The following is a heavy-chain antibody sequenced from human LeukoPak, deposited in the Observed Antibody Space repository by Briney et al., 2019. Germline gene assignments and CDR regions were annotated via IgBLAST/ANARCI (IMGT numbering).Heavy chain of an antibody. D-gene: IGHD1-26*01. V-gene: IGHV1-18*01. CDR3: ARESQRYSGSYPHFDY. J-gene: IGHJ4*02. CDR1: GYTFTKYG. Sequence: ASVKVSCKASGYTFTKYGIIWARLAPGQGLEWMGWISAGNGNTNYAQKLQGRVTMTTDTSTSTAYMELSSLRSEDTAVYYCARESQRYSGSYPHFDYWGQGTLVTVSS. CDR2: ISAGNGNT.